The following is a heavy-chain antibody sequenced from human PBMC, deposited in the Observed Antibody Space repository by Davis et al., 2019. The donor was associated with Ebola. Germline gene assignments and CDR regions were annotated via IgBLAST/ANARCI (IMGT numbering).Heavy chain of an antibody. V-gene: IGHV4-4*02. Sequence: PSETLSLTCAVSGGSITSNNWWRWIRQPPGKGLEWIGEIHHSGSTNYNPSLKSRVTISVDKSKNQFSLKLSSVTAADTAVYYCARHRDSGYEFYFDYWGQGTLVTVSS. J-gene: IGHJ4*02. CDR3: ARHRDSGYEFYFDY. D-gene: IGHD5-12*01. CDR2: IHHSGST. CDR1: GGSITSNNW.